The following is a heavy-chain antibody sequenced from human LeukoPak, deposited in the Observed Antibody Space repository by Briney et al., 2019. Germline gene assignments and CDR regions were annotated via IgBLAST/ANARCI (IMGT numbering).Heavy chain of an antibody. V-gene: IGHV3-21*01. Sequence: GGSLRLSCAASGFTFSSYSMKWVRQAPGEVLEWVSSISSSSSYIYYADSVKGRFTISRDNAKNSLYLQMNSLRAEDTAVYYCARDFPWEPNVGWGQGTLVTVSS. CDR3: ARDFPWEPNVG. CDR2: ISSSSSYI. J-gene: IGHJ4*02. D-gene: IGHD1-26*01. CDR1: GFTFSSYS.